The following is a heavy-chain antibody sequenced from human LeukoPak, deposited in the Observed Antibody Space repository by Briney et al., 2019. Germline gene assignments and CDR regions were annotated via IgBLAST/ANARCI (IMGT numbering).Heavy chain of an antibody. CDR1: GGTFSSYA. Sequence: VKVSCNASGGTFSSYAISWVRQAPGQGLEWMGGIIPIFGTANYAQKFQGRVTITTDESTSTAYMELSSLRSEDTAVYYCARVHRDDYGDYGYYYYYMDVWGKGTTVTVSS. CDR2: IIPIFGTA. V-gene: IGHV1-69*05. D-gene: IGHD4-17*01. CDR3: ARVHRDDYGDYGYYYYYMDV. J-gene: IGHJ6*03.